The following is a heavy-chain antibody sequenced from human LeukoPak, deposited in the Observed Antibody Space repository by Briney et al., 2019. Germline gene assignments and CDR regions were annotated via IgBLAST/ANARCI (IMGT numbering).Heavy chain of an antibody. CDR2: IYHSGST. CDR1: GGSISSGGYY. Sequence: SQTLSLTCTVSGGSISSGGYYWSWIRQPPGKGLEWIGYIYHSGSTYYNPSLKSRVTISVDRSKNQFSLKLSSVTAADTAVYYCARDGTAVAGAAYDYWGQGTLVTVSS. CDR3: ARDGTAVAGAAYDY. J-gene: IGHJ4*02. D-gene: IGHD6-19*01. V-gene: IGHV4-30-2*01.